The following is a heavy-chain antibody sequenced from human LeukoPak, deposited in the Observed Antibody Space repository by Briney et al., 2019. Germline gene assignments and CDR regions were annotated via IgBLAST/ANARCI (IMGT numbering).Heavy chain of an antibody. D-gene: IGHD6-6*01. CDR3: ASAAEYSSSSAAFDI. Sequence: GGSLRLSCAASGFTFSSYGMHWVRQAPGKGLEWVAFIRYDGSNKYYADSVKGRFTISRDNSKNTLYLQMNSLRAEDTAVYYCASAAEYSSSSAAFDIWGQGTMVTVSS. CDR2: IRYDGSNK. J-gene: IGHJ3*02. CDR1: GFTFSSYG. V-gene: IGHV3-30*02.